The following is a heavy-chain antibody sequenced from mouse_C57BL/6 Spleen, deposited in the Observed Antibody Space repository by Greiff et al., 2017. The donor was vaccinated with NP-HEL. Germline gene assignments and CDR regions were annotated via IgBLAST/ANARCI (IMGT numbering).Heavy chain of an antibody. D-gene: IGHD2-2*01. CDR2: IDPSDSET. Sequence: VQLQQPGAELVRPGSSVKLSCKASGYTFTSYWMHWVKQRPINGLEWIGNIDPSDSETHYNQKFKGKATLTVDKSSSTAYMQLSSLTSEDSSVYYCARGDYGYGDFDDWGTGTTVTVSS. CDR1: GYTFTSYW. V-gene: IGHV1-52*01. CDR3: ARGDYGYGDFDD. J-gene: IGHJ1*03.